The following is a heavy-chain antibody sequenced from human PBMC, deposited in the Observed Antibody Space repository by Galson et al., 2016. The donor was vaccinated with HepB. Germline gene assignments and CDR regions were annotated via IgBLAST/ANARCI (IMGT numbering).Heavy chain of an antibody. CDR1: GFTFNSYA. V-gene: IGHV3-23*01. D-gene: IGHD2-2*01. CDR3: AKGGVPAVYYYYYGMDV. Sequence: SLRLSCAVSGFTFNSYAMTWVRQVPGKGLEWVSGISGSGGSTYYADSVKGRFTISRDNSKNTLYLQMNSLRAEDTAVYYCAKGGVPAVYYYYYGMDVWGQGTTVTVSS. J-gene: IGHJ6*02. CDR2: ISGSGGST.